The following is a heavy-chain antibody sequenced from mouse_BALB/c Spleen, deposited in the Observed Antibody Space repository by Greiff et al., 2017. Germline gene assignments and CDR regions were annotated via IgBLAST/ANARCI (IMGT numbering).Heavy chain of an antibody. V-gene: IGHV2-6-7*01. D-gene: IGHD2-1*01. CDR3: ARDRYGKGNGYFDV. J-gene: IGHJ1*01. Sequence: VQLQQSGPGLVAPSQSLSITCTVSGFSLTGYGVTWVRQPPGKGLEWLGMIWGDGSTDYYSALKSRLSISKDNSKIQVFLKMNSLQTDDTARYYCARDRYGKGNGYFDVWGAGTTVTVSS. CDR1: GFSLTGYG. CDR2: IWGDGST.